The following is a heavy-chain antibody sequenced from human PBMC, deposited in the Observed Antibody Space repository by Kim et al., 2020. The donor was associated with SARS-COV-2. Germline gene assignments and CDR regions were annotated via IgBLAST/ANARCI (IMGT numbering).Heavy chain of an antibody. D-gene: IGHD6-19*01. J-gene: IGHJ5*02. CDR1: GYTLTELS. CDR3: ATGPAVAGTGGWFDP. V-gene: IGHV1-24*01. Sequence: ASVKVSCKVSGYTLTELSMHWVRQAPGKGLEWMGGFDPEDGETIYAQKFQGRVTMTEDTSTDTAYMELSSLRSEDTAVYYCATGPAVAGTGGWFDPWGQGTLVTFSS. CDR2: FDPEDGET.